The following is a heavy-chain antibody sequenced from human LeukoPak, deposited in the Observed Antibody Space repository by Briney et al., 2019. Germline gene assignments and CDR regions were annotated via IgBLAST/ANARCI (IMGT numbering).Heavy chain of an antibody. CDR2: IRSKAYGGTT. J-gene: IGHJ4*02. V-gene: IGHV3-49*04. CDR3: TRDLNPYSGSYWRV. D-gene: IGHD1-26*01. CDR1: GFTFGDYA. Sequence: SGGSLRLSCSASGFTFGDYAMSWVRQAPGKGLEWVGFIRSKAYGGTTEYAASVKGRLTISRDDSKSIAYLQMNSLKTEDTAVYYCTRDLNPYSGSYWRVWGQGTLVTVSS.